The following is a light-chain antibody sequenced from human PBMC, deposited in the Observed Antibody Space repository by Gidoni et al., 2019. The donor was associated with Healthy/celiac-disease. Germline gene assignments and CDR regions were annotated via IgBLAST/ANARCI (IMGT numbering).Light chain of an antibody. CDR2: GAS. Sequence: EIELTQSPGTLSLSPGERATLSCRASQSVSSSYLAWYQQKPGQAPRLLIDGASSRATGIPDRFSGSGSGTDFTLTISRLEPEDFAVYYCQQYGSSPYTFGQGTKLEIK. CDR3: QQYGSSPYT. J-gene: IGKJ2*01. V-gene: IGKV3-20*01. CDR1: QSVSSSY.